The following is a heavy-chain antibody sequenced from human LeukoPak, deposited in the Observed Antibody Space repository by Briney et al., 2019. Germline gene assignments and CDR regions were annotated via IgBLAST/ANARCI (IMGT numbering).Heavy chain of an antibody. D-gene: IGHD5-12*01. V-gene: IGHV3-73*01. CDR3: TSNKWLRLELYYYYYYMDV. Sequence: PGGSLRLSCAASGFTFSGSAMHWVRQASGKGLEWVGRIRSKANSYATAYAASVKGRFTISRDDSKNTAYLQMNSLKTEDTAVYYCTSNKWLRLELYYYYYYMDVWGKGTTVTVSS. CDR2: IRSKANSYAT. CDR1: GFTFSGSA. J-gene: IGHJ6*03.